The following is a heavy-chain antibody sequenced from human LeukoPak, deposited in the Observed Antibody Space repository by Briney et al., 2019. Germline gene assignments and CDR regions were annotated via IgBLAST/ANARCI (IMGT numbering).Heavy chain of an antibody. Sequence: GGSLRLSCAASGFTFSSYAMHWVRQAPGKGLEWVAVISYDGSNKYYADSVKGRFTISRDNSKNTLYLQMNSLRAEDTAVYYCARGTYYYDSSGYYLLGYWGQGTLVTVSS. J-gene: IGHJ4*02. CDR2: ISYDGSNK. D-gene: IGHD3-22*01. V-gene: IGHV3-30*04. CDR3: ARGTYYYDSSGYYLLGY. CDR1: GFTFSSYA.